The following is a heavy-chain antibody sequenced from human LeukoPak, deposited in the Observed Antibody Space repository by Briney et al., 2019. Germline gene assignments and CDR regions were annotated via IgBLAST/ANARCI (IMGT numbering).Heavy chain of an antibody. V-gene: IGHV3-53*01. Sequence: GGSLRLSCAASGFTVNSNYMSWVRQAPGKGLEWVSVIYSGGSTYYADSVKGRFTISRDNSKNTLYLQMNSLRAEETAVYYCAMTTVAGTFDYWGQGTLVTVSS. J-gene: IGHJ4*02. D-gene: IGHD6-19*01. CDR2: IYSGGST. CDR1: GFTVNSNY. CDR3: AMTTVAGTFDY.